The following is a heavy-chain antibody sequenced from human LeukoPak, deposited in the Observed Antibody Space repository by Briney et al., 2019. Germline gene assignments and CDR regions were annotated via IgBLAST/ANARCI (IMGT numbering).Heavy chain of an antibody. J-gene: IGHJ4*02. CDR2: IYYSGST. Sequence: PSETLSLTCAVYGGSFSGYYWSWIRQPPGKGLEWIGYIYYSGSTYYNPSLKSRVTISVDTSKNQFSLKLSSVTAADTAVYYCARLCRGKAVAGKYYFDYWGQGTLVTVSS. CDR3: ARLCRGKAVAGKYYFDY. D-gene: IGHD6-19*01. CDR1: GGSFSGYY. V-gene: IGHV4-34*09.